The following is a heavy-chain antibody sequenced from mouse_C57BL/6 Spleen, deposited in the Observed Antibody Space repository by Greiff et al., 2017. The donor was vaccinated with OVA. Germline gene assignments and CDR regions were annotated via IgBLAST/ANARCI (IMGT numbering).Heavy chain of an antibody. D-gene: IGHD2-1*01. CDR3: ARDPDGNYDFDY. Sequence: EVMLVESGGGLVKPGGSLKLSCAASGFTFSSYAMSWVRQTPEQRLEWVATISDGGSYTYYPDNVKGRFTISRDNAKNNLYLQMSHLKSEDTAMYYCARDPDGNYDFDYWGQGTTLTVSS. V-gene: IGHV5-4*01. CDR2: ISDGGSYT. J-gene: IGHJ2*01. CDR1: GFTFSSYA.